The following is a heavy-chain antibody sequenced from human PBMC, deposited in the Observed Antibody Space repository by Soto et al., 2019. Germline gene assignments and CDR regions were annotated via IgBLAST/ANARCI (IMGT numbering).Heavy chain of an antibody. J-gene: IGHJ3*02. CDR2: IYPVDSDT. V-gene: IGHV5-51*01. CDR3: ARHASRVQLVPFDI. D-gene: IGHD1-1*01. Sequence: GESLKISCKGSGYSFTSYWIGWVRQMPGKGLEWMGIIYPVDSDTRYSPSFQGKVTISADKSISTAYLQWSSLKASDTAMYYCARHASRVQLVPFDIWGQGTMVTVSS. CDR1: GYSFTSYW.